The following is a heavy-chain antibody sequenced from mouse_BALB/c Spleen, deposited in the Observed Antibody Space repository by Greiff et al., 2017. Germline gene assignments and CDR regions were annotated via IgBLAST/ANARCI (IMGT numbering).Heavy chain of an antibody. CDR3: ASRDYWSFAY. CDR2: INSNGGST. V-gene: IGHV5-6-2*01. CDR1: GFTFSSYY. J-gene: IGHJ3*01. Sequence: EVMLVESGGGLVKLGGSLKLSCAASGFTFSSYYMSWVRQTPEKRLELVAAINSNGGSTDYPDTVKGRFTISRDNAKNTLYLQMSSLKSEDTALYYCASRDYWSFAYWGQGTLVTVSA. D-gene: IGHD1-1*01.